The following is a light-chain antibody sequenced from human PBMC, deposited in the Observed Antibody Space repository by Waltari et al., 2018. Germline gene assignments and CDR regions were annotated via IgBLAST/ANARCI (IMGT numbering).Light chain of an antibody. V-gene: IGLV2-14*01. CDR1: SSDVGRYNY. Sequence: QSALTQPASVSGSPGQSITISCTGTSSDVGRYNYVSWYQQHPGKVPKLLIFDVSNRSSGVSHRFSRPKPGDSPSLTTYGLQAEDGAGDYCCSLTTSSHQVFGGGTKLTVL. CDR2: DVS. J-gene: IGLJ3*02. CDR3: CSLTTSSHQV.